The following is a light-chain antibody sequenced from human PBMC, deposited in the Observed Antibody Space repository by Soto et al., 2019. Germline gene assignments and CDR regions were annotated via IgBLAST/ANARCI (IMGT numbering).Light chain of an antibody. J-gene: IGLJ2*01. CDR3: SSYAGSLVV. CDR2: QVT. CDR1: SSDIGAYNY. Sequence: QSVLTQPPSASGSPGQSVTISCTGTSSDIGAYNYVSWYRQHPDKAPKLLVYQVTKRPSGVPDRFSGSKSGNTAALTVSGLQAEDEAVYYCSSYAGSLVVFGGGTKLTVL. V-gene: IGLV2-8*01.